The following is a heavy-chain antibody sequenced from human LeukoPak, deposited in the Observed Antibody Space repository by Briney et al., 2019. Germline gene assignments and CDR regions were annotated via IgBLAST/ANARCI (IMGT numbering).Heavy chain of an antibody. J-gene: IGHJ4*02. CDR1: GYTFTSYD. Sequence: ASVKVSCKSSGYTFTSYDINWVRQAPGQGLEWMGWMKANRGKTGYAQKFQGRVTMTRDTSISTAYMELSSLRSEDTAVYYCARSGGYHPLDYWGQGTLVTVSS. D-gene: IGHD5-12*01. V-gene: IGHV1-8*01. CDR3: ARSGGYHPLDY. CDR2: MKANRGKT.